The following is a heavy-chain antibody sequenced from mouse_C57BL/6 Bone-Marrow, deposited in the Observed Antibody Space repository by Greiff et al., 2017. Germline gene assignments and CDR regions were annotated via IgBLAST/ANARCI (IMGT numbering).Heavy chain of an antibody. J-gene: IGHJ4*01. CDR3: TIYSNYDAMDY. Sequence: VQLQQSGAELVRPGASVKLSCTASGFNIKDDYMHWVKQRPEQGLEWIGWIDPENGDTEYASKFQGKATITADTSSNTAYLQLSSLTSEDTAVYYCTIYSNYDAMDYWGQGTSVTASS. CDR2: IDPENGDT. CDR1: GFNIKDDY. V-gene: IGHV14-4*01. D-gene: IGHD2-5*01.